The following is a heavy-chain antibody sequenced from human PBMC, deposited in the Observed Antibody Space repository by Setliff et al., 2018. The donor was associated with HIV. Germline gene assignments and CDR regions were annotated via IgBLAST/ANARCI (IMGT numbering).Heavy chain of an antibody. Sequence: SETLSLTCSVSGGFMRSNIYYWGWIRLSPTKGPEWIGSIHLSDTYYNPSLKSRVTISVDTSKDQFSLKLTSLTAADTAVYYCARSSMAGFDYWGQGKLVTVSS. D-gene: IGHD6-19*01. V-gene: IGHV4-39*07. CDR2: IHLSDT. J-gene: IGHJ4*02. CDR1: GGFMRSNIYY. CDR3: ARSSMAGFDY.